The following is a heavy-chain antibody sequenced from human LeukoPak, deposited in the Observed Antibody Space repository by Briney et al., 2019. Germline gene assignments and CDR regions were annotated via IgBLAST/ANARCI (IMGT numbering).Heavy chain of an antibody. CDR2: IGGSGGST. CDR3: AKSSYYDTSGSYREYYFDY. J-gene: IGHJ4*02. CDR1: RFAFSNYG. D-gene: IGHD3-22*01. V-gene: IGHV3-23*01. Sequence: PGGSLRLSCAVSRFAFSNYGMSWVHQAPGKGLEWVSAIGGSGGSTYYADSVKGRFTISRDNSKNTLYLQMNSLRAEDTALYYCAKSSYYDTSGSYREYYFDYWGQGALVTVSS.